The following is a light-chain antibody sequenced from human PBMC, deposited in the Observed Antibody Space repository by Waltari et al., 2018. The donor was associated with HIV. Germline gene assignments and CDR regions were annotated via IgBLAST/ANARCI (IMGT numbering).Light chain of an antibody. J-gene: IGKJ1*01. Sequence: EIVMTQSPATLSVSPGGRATLSCRSSQSVSTNLAWYQQKPGQAPRLLISDASSRATGVPARFSGSASGTDFTLTISNLQSEDFAVYYCQQYHNWPPWTFGQGTKVEIK. CDR1: QSVSTN. CDR2: DAS. CDR3: QQYHNWPPWT. V-gene: IGKV3-15*01.